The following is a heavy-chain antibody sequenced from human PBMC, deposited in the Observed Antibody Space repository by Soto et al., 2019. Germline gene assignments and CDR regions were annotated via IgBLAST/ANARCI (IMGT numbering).Heavy chain of an antibody. D-gene: IGHD6-19*01. CDR1: GGSISSYY. Sequence: PSETLSLTCTVSGGSISSYYWSWIRQPAGKGLEWIGRIYTSGSTNYNPSLKSRVTMSVDTSKNQFSLKLSSVTAADTAVYYCARGFSGIAVAGTHWLDPWGKGPLVTVSS. V-gene: IGHV4-4*07. CDR3: ARGFSGIAVAGTHWLDP. CDR2: IYTSGST. J-gene: IGHJ5*02.